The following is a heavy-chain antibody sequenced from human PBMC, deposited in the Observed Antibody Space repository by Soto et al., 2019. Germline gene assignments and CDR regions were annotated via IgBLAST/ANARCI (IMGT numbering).Heavy chain of an antibody. CDR1: GYTFTSYG. CDR2: ISAYNGNT. Sequence: ASVKVSCKASGYTFTSYGISWVRQAPGQGLEWMGWISAYNGNTNYAQKLQGRVTMTTDTSMSTAYMELRSLRSDDTAVYYCARDGRITMIVVANLYYYGMDVWGQGTTVTVSS. V-gene: IGHV1-18*01. CDR3: ARDGRITMIVVANLYYYGMDV. J-gene: IGHJ6*02. D-gene: IGHD3-22*01.